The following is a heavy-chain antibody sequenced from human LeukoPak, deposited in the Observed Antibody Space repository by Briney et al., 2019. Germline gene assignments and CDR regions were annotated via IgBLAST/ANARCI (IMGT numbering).Heavy chain of an antibody. CDR2: INPSGGST. V-gene: IGHV1-46*01. Sequence: GASVKGSCKASGYTFTSYYMHWVRQAPGQGLEWMGIINPSGGSTSYAQKFQDRVTMTRDMSTSTVYMELSSLRSEDTAVYYCARDHDVVVPLAISLGWFHPWGQGRLVSVSS. CDR1: GYTFTSYY. CDR3: ARDHDVVVPLAISLGWFHP. D-gene: IGHD2-2*01. J-gene: IGHJ5*02.